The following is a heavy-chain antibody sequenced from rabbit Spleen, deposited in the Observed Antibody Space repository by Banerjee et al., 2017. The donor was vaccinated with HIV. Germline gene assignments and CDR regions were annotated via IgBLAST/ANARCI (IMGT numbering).Heavy chain of an antibody. Sequence: QSLEESGGGLVKPGGTLTFTCTASGFSFSNNYMMCWVRQAPGKGLEWIACIYAGSSGSTYYASWAKGRFTISKTSSATVTLQMTSLTAADTATYFCARGSAAMTMVITGYYLNLWGPGTLVTVS. D-gene: IGHD2-1*01. V-gene: IGHV1S40*01. CDR2: IYAGSSGST. J-gene: IGHJ4*01. CDR1: GFSFSNNYM. CDR3: ARGSAAMTMVITGYYLNL.